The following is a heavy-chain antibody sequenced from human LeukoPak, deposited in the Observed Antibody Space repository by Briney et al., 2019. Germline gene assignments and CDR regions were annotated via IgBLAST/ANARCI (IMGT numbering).Heavy chain of an antibody. D-gene: IGHD3-10*01. J-gene: IGHJ4*02. CDR1: GGSFSGYY. V-gene: IGHV4-34*01. CDR3: ARGPIPGSGSYYHHFDY. Sequence: SETLSLTCAVYGGSFSGYYWSWIRQPPGKGLEWIGEINHSGSTNYNPSLKSRVTISVDTSKNQFSLKLSSVTAADTAVYYCARGPIPGSGSYYHHFDYWGQGTLVTVSS. CDR2: INHSGST.